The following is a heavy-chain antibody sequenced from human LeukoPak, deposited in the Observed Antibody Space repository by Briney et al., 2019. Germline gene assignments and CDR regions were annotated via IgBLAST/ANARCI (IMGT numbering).Heavy chain of an antibody. V-gene: IGHV4-4*07. D-gene: IGHD3-22*01. CDR1: GGSLSSYY. CDR2: IYTSGST. J-gene: IGHJ6*03. CDR3: ARGRFDYYDSSGYYRPREYYSYYYYMDV. Sequence: PSETLSLTCTVSGGSLSSYYWNWIRQPAGKGLEWIGRIYTSGSTNYNPSLKSRVTMSVDTSKSQFSLKLSSVTAADTAAYYCARGRFDYYDSSGYYRPREYYSYYYYMDVWGKGTTVTISS.